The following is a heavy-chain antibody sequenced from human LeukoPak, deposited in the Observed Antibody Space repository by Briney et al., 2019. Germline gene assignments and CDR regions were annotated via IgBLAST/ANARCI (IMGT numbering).Heavy chain of an antibody. J-gene: IGHJ6*02. CDR1: GFTFSSYA. CDR2: ISGSGGST. CDR3: AKEGSSSGWYYYYGMDV. Sequence: GGSLRLSCAASGFTFSSYAMSWVRQAPGKGLEWVSAISGSGGSTYYADSVKGRFTISRDNSKSTLYLQMNSLRAEDTAVYYCAKEGSSSGWYYYYGMDVWGQGTTVTVSS. D-gene: IGHD6-19*01. V-gene: IGHV3-23*01.